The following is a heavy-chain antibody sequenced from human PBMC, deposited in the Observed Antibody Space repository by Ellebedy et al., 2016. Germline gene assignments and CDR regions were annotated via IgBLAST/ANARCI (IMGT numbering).Heavy chain of an antibody. CDR1: GFTFSNYW. J-gene: IGHJ4*02. V-gene: IGHV3-7*01. D-gene: IGHD4/OR15-4a*01. CDR3: VRYGLTAAFDY. Sequence: GESLKISCAASGFTFSNYWLAWVRQAPGKGLEWVANIRSDGDEKYFLHSVMGRFSISRDNAKSSLFLQMNSLRDEDTAMYFCVRYGLTAAFDYWGPGILVTVSS. CDR2: IRSDGDEK.